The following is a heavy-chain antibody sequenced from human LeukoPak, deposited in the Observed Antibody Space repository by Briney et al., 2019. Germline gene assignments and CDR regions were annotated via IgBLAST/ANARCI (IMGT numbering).Heavy chain of an antibody. CDR3: ARNYYDSSGYYHLLAFDI. CDR1: GGSISSYY. V-gene: IGHV4-4*07. D-gene: IGHD3-22*01. Sequence: SETLSLTCTVSGGSISSYYWSWIRQPAGKGLEWIGHIYTSGSTNYNPSLKSRVTMSVDTSKNQFSLKLSSVTAADTAVYYCARNYYDSSGYYHLLAFDIWGQGTMVTVSS. J-gene: IGHJ3*02. CDR2: IYTSGST.